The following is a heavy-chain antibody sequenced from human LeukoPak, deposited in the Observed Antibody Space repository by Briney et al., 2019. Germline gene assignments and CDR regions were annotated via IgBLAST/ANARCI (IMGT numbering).Heavy chain of an antibody. CDR1: GLPFRAHA. D-gene: IGHD3-10*01. CDR3: ARAMVRGFIPY. V-gene: IGHV3-30*04. J-gene: IGHJ4*02. CDR2: ILNEGTIQ. Sequence: GGSLRLSCAASGLPFRAHAMQWLRHPPGKGLEWLAVILNEGTIQYYADSVKGRFIISRDNYRSIMNLQTDSLRPEDTALYYCARAMVRGFIPYWRQGTLVTVSS.